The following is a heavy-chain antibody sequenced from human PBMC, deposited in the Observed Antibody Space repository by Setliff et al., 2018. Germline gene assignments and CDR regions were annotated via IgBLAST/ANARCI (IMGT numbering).Heavy chain of an antibody. Sequence: SETLSLTCSVSGASISTTYYYWDWIRQSPEKGLEWIGTIYQNGTTYYNPSVKSRVTISVDKSKNQFSLELSSVTAADTAVYYCARDDTYDFWGGHGHLDSWGQGILVTVSS. CDR3: ARDDTYDFWGGHGHLDS. D-gene: IGHD3-3*01. J-gene: IGHJ4*02. CDR1: GASISTTYYY. CDR2: IYQNGTT. V-gene: IGHV4-39*07.